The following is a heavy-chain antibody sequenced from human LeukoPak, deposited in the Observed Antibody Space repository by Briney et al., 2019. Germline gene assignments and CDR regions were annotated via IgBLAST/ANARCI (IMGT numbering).Heavy chain of an antibody. CDR2: IKKDGSEK. CDR1: GFTFSSYA. Sequence: GGSLRLSCAASGFTFSSYAMSWVRQAPGKGLEWVANIKKDGSEKYYVDSVKDRFTISRDNAKNSLYLQMNSLRAEDTAIYYCARDLGSYSTGWYMGFDYWGQGTLVTVSS. J-gene: IGHJ4*02. V-gene: IGHV3-7*01. D-gene: IGHD6-19*01. CDR3: ARDLGSYSTGWYMGFDY.